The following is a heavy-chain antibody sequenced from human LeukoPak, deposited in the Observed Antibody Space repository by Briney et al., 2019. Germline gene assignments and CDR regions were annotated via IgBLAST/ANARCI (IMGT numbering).Heavy chain of an antibody. J-gene: IGHJ5*02. V-gene: IGHV4-39*01. D-gene: IGHD3-3*01. Sequence: SETLSLTCTVSGGSISSSSYYWGWIRQPPGKGLEWIGSIYYSGSTYYNPSLKSRVTISVDTSKNQFSLKLSSVTAADTAVYYCARGIPSTSRYYDFWSGFLNWFDPWGQGTLVTVSS. CDR2: IYYSGST. CDR1: GGSISSSSYY. CDR3: ARGIPSTSRYYDFWSGFLNWFDP.